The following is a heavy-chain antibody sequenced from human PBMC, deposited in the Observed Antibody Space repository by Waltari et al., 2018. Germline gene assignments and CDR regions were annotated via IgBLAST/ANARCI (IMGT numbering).Heavy chain of an antibody. V-gene: IGHV4-38-2*02. D-gene: IGHD3-10*01. Sequence: QVQLQESGPGLVKPSETLSLTCTVSGYSISSGYYWGWLRQPPGKGLEWIGSIYHSGSTYYNPSLKSRVTISVDTSKNQFSLKLSSVTAADTAVYYCARVLSPIVGVNWFDPWGQGTLVTVSS. CDR2: IYHSGST. CDR3: ARVLSPIVGVNWFDP. J-gene: IGHJ5*02. CDR1: GYSISSGYY.